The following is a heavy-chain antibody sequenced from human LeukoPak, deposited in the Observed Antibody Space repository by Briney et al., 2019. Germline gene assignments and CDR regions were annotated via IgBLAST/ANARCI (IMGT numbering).Heavy chain of an antibody. V-gene: IGHV1-24*01. D-gene: IGHD4-11*01. CDR1: GHSLAELA. CDR2: FDPEEGET. J-gene: IGHJ6*02. Sequence: ASVKVSCKVSGHSLAELAMHWVRQAPGKGLEWVGGFDPEEGETFYAQEVLGRVSMTEDTSTDTAYMELSSLTSEDTAVYYCARVSNRRHVYYYGMDVWGQGTTVTVSS. CDR3: ARVSNRRHVYYYGMDV.